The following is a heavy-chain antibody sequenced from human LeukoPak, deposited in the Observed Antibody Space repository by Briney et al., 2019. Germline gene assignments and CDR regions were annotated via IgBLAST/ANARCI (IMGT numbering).Heavy chain of an antibody. CDR1: GFTFSNYG. V-gene: IGHV3-33*06. CDR3: AKSSYYASSGYYREYYFDY. Sequence: GGSLRLSCAASGFTFSNYGMHWVRQAPGKGLEWVAVIWYDGSNKYYGDSVKGRFTISRDNSKNTLYLQMNSLRAEDTAVYYCAKSSYYASSGYYREYYFDYWGQGTLVTVSS. CDR2: IWYDGSNK. D-gene: IGHD3-22*01. J-gene: IGHJ4*02.